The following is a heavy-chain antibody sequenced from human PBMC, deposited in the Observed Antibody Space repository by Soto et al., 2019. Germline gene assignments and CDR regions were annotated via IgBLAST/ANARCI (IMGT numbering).Heavy chain of an antibody. CDR2: INSDGSST. CDR1: GFTFSSYW. D-gene: IGHD1-20*01. V-gene: IGHV3-74*01. CDR3: ARAPPYNWNDNYYYGMDV. J-gene: IGHJ6*02. Sequence: PGGSLRLSCAASGFTFSSYWMHWVRQAPGKGLVWVSRINSDGSSTSYADSVKGRFTISRDNAKNTLYLQMNSLRAEDTAVYYCARAPPYNWNDNYYYGMDVWGQGTTVTSP.